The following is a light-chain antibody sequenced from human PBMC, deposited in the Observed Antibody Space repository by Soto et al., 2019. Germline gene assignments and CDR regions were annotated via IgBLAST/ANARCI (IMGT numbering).Light chain of an antibody. Sequence: QSALTQPASVSGSPGQSITISCTGTRLDVGGYNYVSWYQQQPGKAPKLIIYEVTNRPSGVSDRFSGSKSDNTASLTISGLQTEDEADYYCCSYVSSKTYLFGTGTNVTVL. CDR3: CSYVSSKTYL. CDR1: RLDVGGYNY. V-gene: IGLV2-14*03. CDR2: EVT. J-gene: IGLJ1*01.